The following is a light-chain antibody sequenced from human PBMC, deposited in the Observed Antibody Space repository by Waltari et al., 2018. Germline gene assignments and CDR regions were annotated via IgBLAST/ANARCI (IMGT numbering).Light chain of an antibody. Sequence: SYVLTQPPSVSVAPGKTARISCGGNNIGSKSVHWYQQKPGQAPGLVIYYDSDGPAGIPERFSGSNSRNTATLTIRRVEAGDEADYYCQVWDSSSDHVVFGGGTKLTVL. CDR3: QVWDSSSDHVV. V-gene: IGLV3-21*04. CDR1: NIGSKS. CDR2: YDS. J-gene: IGLJ2*01.